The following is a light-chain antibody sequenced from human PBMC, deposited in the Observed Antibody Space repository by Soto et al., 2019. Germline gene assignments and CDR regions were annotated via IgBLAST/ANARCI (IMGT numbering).Light chain of an antibody. CDR1: QGISSY. Sequence: DIQLTQSPAFLSSSVRERFTITCRASQGISSYLAWYQQKPGKAPKLLIYAASSLQSGVPSRFSGSGSGTDFTLTISSLQPEDFATYYCQQSYSTPQTFGQGTKVDIK. J-gene: IGKJ1*01. V-gene: IGKV1-39*01. CDR2: AAS. CDR3: QQSYSTPQT.